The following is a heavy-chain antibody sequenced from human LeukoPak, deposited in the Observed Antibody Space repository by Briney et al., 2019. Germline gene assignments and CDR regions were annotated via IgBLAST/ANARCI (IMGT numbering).Heavy chain of an antibody. D-gene: IGHD3-22*01. CDR3: ARAADSTGDGMDV. V-gene: IGHV3-23*01. J-gene: IGHJ6*02. CDR1: GFPLSSYA. CDR2: ISGSGGST. Sequence: GSLRLSCAASGFPLSSYAMSWVRQAPGKGLEWVSAISGSGGSTYYADSVKGRFTISRDNSKNTLYLQMNSLRAEDTAVYYCARAADSTGDGMDVWGQGTTVTVSS.